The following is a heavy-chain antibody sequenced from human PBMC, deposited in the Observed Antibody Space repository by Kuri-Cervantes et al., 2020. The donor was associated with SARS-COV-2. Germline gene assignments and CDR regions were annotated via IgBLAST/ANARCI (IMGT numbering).Heavy chain of an antibody. J-gene: IGHJ4*02. Sequence: SVKVSCKASGGTFSSYAISWVRQAPGQGLEWMGGIIPIFGTASYAQKFQGRVTITADESTSTAYMELSSLRSEDTAVYYCASLGDAGDLSPPFDYWGQGTLVTCYS. V-gene: IGHV1-69*13. CDR1: GGTFSSYA. D-gene: IGHD3-10*01. CDR3: ASLGDAGDLSPPFDY. CDR2: IIPIFGTA.